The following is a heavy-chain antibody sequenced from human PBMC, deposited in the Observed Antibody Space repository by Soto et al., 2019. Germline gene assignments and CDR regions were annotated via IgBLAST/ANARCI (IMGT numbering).Heavy chain of an antibody. D-gene: IGHD3-10*01. Sequence: PGGSLRLSCAASGFTFSSYWMSWVRQAPGKGLEWVANIKQDGSEKYYVDSVKGRFTISRDNAKNSLYLQMNSLRAEDTAVYYCASVWFGERYYMDVWGKGTTVPVSS. CDR1: GFTFSSYW. J-gene: IGHJ6*03. CDR2: IKQDGSEK. CDR3: ASVWFGERYYMDV. V-gene: IGHV3-7*01.